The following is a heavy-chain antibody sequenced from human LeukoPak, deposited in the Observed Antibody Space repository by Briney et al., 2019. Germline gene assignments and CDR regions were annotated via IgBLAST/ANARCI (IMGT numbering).Heavy chain of an antibody. CDR2: INWNGGST. V-gene: IGHV3-20*04. CDR3: ARVGHYDSSGYWGY. J-gene: IGHJ4*02. Sequence: PGGSLRLSRAASGFTFDDYGMSWVRQAPGKGLEWVSGINWNGGSTGYADSVKGRFTISRDNAKNSLYLQMNSLRAEDTALYYCARVGHYDSSGYWGYWGQGTLVTVSS. CDR1: GFTFDDYG. D-gene: IGHD3-22*01.